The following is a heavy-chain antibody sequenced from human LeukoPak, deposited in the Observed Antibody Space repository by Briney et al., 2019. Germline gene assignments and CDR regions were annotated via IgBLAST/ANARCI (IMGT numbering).Heavy chain of an antibody. J-gene: IGHJ4*02. D-gene: IGHD6-19*01. CDR2: ISGSGGST. V-gene: IGHV3-23*01. CDR3: ARDRIAVADYYFDY. CDR1: GFTFSSYA. Sequence: GGSLRLSCAGSGFTFSSYAMNWVRQAPGKGLEWVSGISGSGGSTYYADSVKGRFTISRDNSKNTLYLQMNSLRAEDTAVYYCARDRIAVADYYFDYWGQGTLVTVSS.